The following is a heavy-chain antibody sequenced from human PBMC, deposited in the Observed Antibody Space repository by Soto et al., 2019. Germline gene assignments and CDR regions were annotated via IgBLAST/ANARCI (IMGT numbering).Heavy chain of an antibody. Sequence: VGSLTLSCAASGFTFNRYTMTWIRHAPGEGLEWLAYIKGYGSEVHYLDSVKGRFTISRENAKNSVYLQMNSLRADDTAVYYCTRENWFQDYWGQGILETVSS. V-gene: IGHV3-7*01. J-gene: IGHJ4*02. CDR1: GFTFNRYT. D-gene: IGHD3-9*01. CDR2: IKGYGSEV. CDR3: TRENWFQDY.